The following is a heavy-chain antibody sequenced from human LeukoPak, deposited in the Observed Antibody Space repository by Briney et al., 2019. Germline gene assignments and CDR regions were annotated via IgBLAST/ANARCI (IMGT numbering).Heavy chain of an antibody. CDR1: GFTFSSYW. J-gene: IGHJ4*02. CDR2: IKQDGSEK. CDR3: ARERGMYYYGSGSYYYFDY. V-gene: IGHV3-7*01. Sequence: GGSLRLSCAASGFTFSSYWMSWVRQAPGKGLEWVANIKQDGSEKYYVDSVKGRFTISRDNAKNSLYLQMSSLRAEDTAVYYCARERGMYYYGSGSYYYFDYWGQGTLVTVSS. D-gene: IGHD3-10*01.